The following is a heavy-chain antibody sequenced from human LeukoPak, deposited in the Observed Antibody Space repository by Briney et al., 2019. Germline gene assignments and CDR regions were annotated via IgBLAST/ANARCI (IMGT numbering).Heavy chain of an antibody. Sequence: ASVKVSCKASGYTFTGYYMQWVRQAPGQGLEWMAWINPNSGDTTYAQKFQGRVTVTRDTSISTVYMELSSLRSDDTAVYYCTREDYWGQGTVVTVSS. V-gene: IGHV1-2*02. CDR2: INPNSGDT. J-gene: IGHJ4*02. CDR3: TREDY. CDR1: GYTFTGYY.